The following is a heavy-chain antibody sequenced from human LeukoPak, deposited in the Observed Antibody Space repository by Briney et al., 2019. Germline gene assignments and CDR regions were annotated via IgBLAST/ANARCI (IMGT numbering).Heavy chain of an antibody. CDR1: GFTFSNYG. V-gene: IGHV3-48*04. D-gene: IGHD2-2*01. J-gene: IGHJ6*03. CDR3: ARDYCSSTSCFNYYYYYMDV. CDR2: IGRNISTI. Sequence: GSLRLSCAASGFTFSNYGVNWVRQAPGKGLEWVSYIGRNISTIYYADSVQGRFTISRDNAKNSLYLQMNSLRAEDTAVYYCARDYCSSTSCFNYYYYYMDVWGKGTTVTVSS.